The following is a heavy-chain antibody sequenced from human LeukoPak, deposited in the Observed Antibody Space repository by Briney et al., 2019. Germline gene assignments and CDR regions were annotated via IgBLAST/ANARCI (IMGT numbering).Heavy chain of an antibody. D-gene: IGHD4-17*01. CDR2: IYYSGRT. V-gene: IGHV4-31*03. CDR1: GDSIRSGGYY. CDR3: ARVYGDYPSYFDL. J-gene: IGHJ4*02. Sequence: PSETLSLTCTVSGDSIRSGGYYWGWIRQHPGKGLEWIGYIYYSGRTYYNTSLQSRFTISVDTSKNQFSLKLSSVTAADPAVYYCARVYGDYPSYFDLWGQGTLVTVSS.